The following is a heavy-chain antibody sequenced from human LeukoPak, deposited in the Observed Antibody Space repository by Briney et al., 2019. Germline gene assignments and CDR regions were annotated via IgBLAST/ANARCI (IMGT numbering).Heavy chain of an antibody. Sequence: GGSLRLSCAASGFTFSSYWMSWVRQAPGKGLEWVANIKQDGSEKYYVDSVKGRFTISRDNAKNSLYLQMNTLRAEDTAVYYCARDGRQECSSTSCYLYYYYYMDVWGKGTTVTVSS. J-gene: IGHJ6*03. V-gene: IGHV3-7*01. D-gene: IGHD2-2*01. CDR2: IKQDGSEK. CDR3: ARDGRQECSSTSCYLYYYYYMDV. CDR1: GFTFSSYW.